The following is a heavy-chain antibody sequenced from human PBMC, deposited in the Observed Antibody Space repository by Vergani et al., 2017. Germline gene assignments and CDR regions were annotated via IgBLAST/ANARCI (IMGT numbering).Heavy chain of an antibody. CDR1: GYTFTGYY. D-gene: IGHD1-20*01. V-gene: IGHV1-2*02. J-gene: IGHJ4*02. Sequence: QVQLVQSGAEVKKPGASVKVSCKASGYTFTGYYMHWVRQAPGQGLEWMGWINPNSGGTNYAQKFQGRVTITADKSTSTAYMELSSLRSEDTAVYYCARDNWKGALRYYFDYWGQGTLVTVSS. CDR3: ARDNWKGALRYYFDY. CDR2: INPNSGGT.